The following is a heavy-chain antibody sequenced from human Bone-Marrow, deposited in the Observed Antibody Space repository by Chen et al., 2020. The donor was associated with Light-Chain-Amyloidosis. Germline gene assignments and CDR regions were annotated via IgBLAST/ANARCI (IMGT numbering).Heavy chain of an antibody. Sequence: QVQLVASGGGVVQPGRSLRLSCAASGFTFSSYGMHWVRQAPGKGLEWVAVISYDGSNKYYADSVKGRFTISRDNSKNTLYLQMNSLRAEDTAVYYCAKDIRKLDAFDIWGQGTMVTVSS. J-gene: IGHJ3*02. V-gene: IGHV3-30*18. CDR1: GFTFSSYG. CDR2: ISYDGSNK. CDR3: AKDIRKLDAFDI.